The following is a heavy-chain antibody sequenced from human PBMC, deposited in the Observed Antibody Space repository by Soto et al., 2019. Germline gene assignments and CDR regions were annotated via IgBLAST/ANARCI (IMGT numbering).Heavy chain of an antibody. CDR1: GYTFTSYG. D-gene: IGHD3-10*01. Sequence: QVQLVQSGAEVTKPGASVKVSCKASGYTFTSYGISWVRQAPGQGLEWMGWISAYNGNTNYAQKLQGRVTMTTDTSTSTAYMGLRSLRSDDTAVYYCARYRVCFGEKDSSYYSLDVWGKGTTVTVSS. V-gene: IGHV1-18*01. CDR3: ARYRVCFGEKDSSYYSLDV. CDR2: ISAYNGNT. J-gene: IGHJ6*03.